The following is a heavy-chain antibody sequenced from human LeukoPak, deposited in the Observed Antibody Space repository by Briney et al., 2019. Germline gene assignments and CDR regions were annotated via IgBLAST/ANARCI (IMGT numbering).Heavy chain of an antibody. CDR2: ISGSGDST. V-gene: IGHV3-23*01. J-gene: IGHJ4*02. CDR3: ARAPFDY. Sequence: GGSLRLSCAVSGFTVSSYAMTWVRQAPGKGLEWVSAISGSGDSTYYADSVKGRFTISRDNAKNTLYLQMNSLRAEDTAVYYCARAPFDYWGQGTLVTVSS. CDR1: GFTVSSYA.